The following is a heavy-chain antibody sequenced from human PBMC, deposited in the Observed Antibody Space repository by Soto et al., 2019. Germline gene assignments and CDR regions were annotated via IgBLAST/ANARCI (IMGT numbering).Heavy chain of an antibody. D-gene: IGHD6-13*01. CDR3: AAGYTTGPDAFDI. CDR1: GYNFANYG. J-gene: IGHJ3*02. V-gene: IGHV5-51*01. CDR2: IFPGDSDT. Sequence: PXDSLKLSCQCSGYNFANYGSGLVRQMPGKGLEWMGMIFPGDSDTKNSPSLQGQTTMSVDKSDSSAYLQWRSLKASDTAMYYCAAGYTTGPDAFDIWGQGTMVTVSS.